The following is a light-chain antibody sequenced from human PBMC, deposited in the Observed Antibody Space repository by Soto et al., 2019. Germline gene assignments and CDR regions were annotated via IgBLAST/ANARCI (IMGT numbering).Light chain of an antibody. J-gene: IGKJ4*01. CDR3: QQVNVYPST. Sequence: IQMAQSPSTLSASVGDRVTITCRASQSISSWLAWYQQKPGKAPNLLIYDASTLHSGVPSRFSGGGSGTDFTLTISSLQPEDFATYYCQQVNVYPSTFGGGTKVDI. V-gene: IGKV1-5*01. CDR1: QSISSW. CDR2: DAS.